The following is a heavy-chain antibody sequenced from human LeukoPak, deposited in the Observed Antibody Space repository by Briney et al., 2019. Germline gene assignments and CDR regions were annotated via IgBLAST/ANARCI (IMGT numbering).Heavy chain of an antibody. CDR3: AKDKAIAAAGCFDY. V-gene: IGHV3-23*01. D-gene: IGHD6-13*01. CDR1: GFTFSSYA. J-gene: IGHJ4*02. CDR2: ISGSGGST. Sequence: PGGSLRLSXAASGFTFSSYAISWIRQAPGKGLEWVSAISGSGGSTYYAHSVKGRFTISRDNSNNTLYLQMNSMRAEDTAVYYCAKDKAIAAAGCFDYWGQGTLVTVSS.